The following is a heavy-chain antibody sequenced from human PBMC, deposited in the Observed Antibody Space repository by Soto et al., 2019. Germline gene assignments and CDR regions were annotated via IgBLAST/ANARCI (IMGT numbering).Heavy chain of an antibody. D-gene: IGHD6-6*01. CDR1: GGSISSYY. Sequence: SETLSLTCTVSGGSISSYYWSWIRQPPGKGLEWIGYIYYSGSTNYNPSLKSRVTISVDTSKNQFSLKLSSVTAADTAVYYCARVHEYSSSSPWFDPWGQGTLVTVSS. CDR2: IYYSGST. CDR3: ARVHEYSSSSPWFDP. V-gene: IGHV4-59*01. J-gene: IGHJ5*02.